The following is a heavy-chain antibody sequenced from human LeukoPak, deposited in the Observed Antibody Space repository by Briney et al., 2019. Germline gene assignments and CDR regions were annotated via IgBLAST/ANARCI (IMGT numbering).Heavy chain of an antibody. CDR3: ARVTISTVTTGTDAFDI. CDR2: IYPGDSDT. D-gene: IGHD4-17*01. J-gene: IGHJ3*02. V-gene: IGHV5-51*01. Sequence: GESLQISCKGSGYSFTSYWIGWVRQMPGKGLEWMGIIYPGDSDTRYSPSFQGQVTISADKSISTAYLQWSSLKASDTAMYYCARVTISTVTTGTDAFDIWGQGTMVTVSS. CDR1: GYSFTSYW.